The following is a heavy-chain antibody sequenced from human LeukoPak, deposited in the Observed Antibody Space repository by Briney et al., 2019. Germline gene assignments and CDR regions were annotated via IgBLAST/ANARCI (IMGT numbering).Heavy chain of an antibody. CDR2: IYYSGST. D-gene: IGHD6-19*01. J-gene: IGHJ4*02. V-gene: IGHV4-39*07. CDR3: ARAFRRSSGWYGFDY. Sequence: PSETLSLTCTVPGGSISSSSYYWGWIRQPPGKGLEWIGSIYYSGSTYYNPSLKSRVTISVDTSKNQFSLKLSSVTAADTAVYYCARAFRRSSGWYGFDYWGQGTLVTVSS. CDR1: GGSISSSSYY.